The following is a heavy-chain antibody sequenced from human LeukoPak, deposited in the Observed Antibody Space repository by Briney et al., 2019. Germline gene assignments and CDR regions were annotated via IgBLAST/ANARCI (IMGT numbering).Heavy chain of an antibody. V-gene: IGHV4-59*02. D-gene: IGHD3-16*01. CDR1: GVSVSSYY. CDR2: IYYSGST. CDR3: XXXXXXXTXGGVDY. Sequence: SETLSLTCTVSGVSVSSYYWSWIRQPPGKGLEWIGYIYYSGSTNYNPSLKSRVTISIDTSKNQFSLKLTSVTAADTACDSLXXXXXXXTXGGVDYWGQGTLVTVSS. J-gene: IGHJ4*02.